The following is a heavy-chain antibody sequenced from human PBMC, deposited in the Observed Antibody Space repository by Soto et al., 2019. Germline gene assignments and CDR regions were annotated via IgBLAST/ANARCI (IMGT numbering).Heavy chain of an antibody. CDR3: ARGSPYYGLDV. D-gene: IGHD2-15*01. V-gene: IGHV4-31*03. Sequence: QVQLQESGPGLVRPSQTLSLTCTVSGGSISSGAHFCTWIRQHSGKGLEWIGYIYYSGTTYYNPSLKSRVTISVDTAKNQVSLKLSSVTAADTAVYYCARGSPYYGLDVWGQGTTVIVSS. CDR1: GGSISSGAHF. CDR2: IYYSGTT. J-gene: IGHJ6*02.